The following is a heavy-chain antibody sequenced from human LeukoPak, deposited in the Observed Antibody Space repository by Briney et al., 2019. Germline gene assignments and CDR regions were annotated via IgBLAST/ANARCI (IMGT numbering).Heavy chain of an antibody. D-gene: IGHD3-16*01. CDR1: EYTFTNYY. CDR2: INRGGGAT. V-gene: IGHV1-46*01. Sequence: GASVKVSCTASEYTFTNYYIHWVRQAPGQRLEWMGVINRGGGATSFAPKFQDRVAVTGDTSTSTVYMELSNLRSEDTAVYYRAREGEGLGYFDSWGQGSLVIVSS. J-gene: IGHJ4*02. CDR3: AREGEGLGYFDS.